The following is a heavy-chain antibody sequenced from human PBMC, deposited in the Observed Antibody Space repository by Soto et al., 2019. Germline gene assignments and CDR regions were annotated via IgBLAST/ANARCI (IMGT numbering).Heavy chain of an antibody. D-gene: IGHD3-22*01. V-gene: IGHV1-69*13. CDR3: ASGYYDSSGYSIVN. Sequence: ASVKVSCKVSGGTFSSFAISWVRQAPGQGLEWMGGLVLILGTANYAQKFQGRVTFSADDSTSTTHMEMSGLRSEDTAVYFCASGYYDSSGYSIVNWGQGTQVTVSS. J-gene: IGHJ4*02. CDR1: GGTFSSFA. CDR2: LVLILGTA.